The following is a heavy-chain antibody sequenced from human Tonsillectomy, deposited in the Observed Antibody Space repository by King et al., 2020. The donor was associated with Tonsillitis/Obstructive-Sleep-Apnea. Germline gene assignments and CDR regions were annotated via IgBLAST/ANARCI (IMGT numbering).Heavy chain of an antibody. CDR2: ISYSGNT. V-gene: IGHV4-59*08. CDR1: GGSISSYY. J-gene: IGHJ6*03. CDR3: ANFKWGSAYPNYYYYMDV. Sequence: VQLQESGPGLVKPSETLSLTCTVSGGSISSYYWSWIRQPPGKGLEWIGYISYSGNTNYNPSLKSRVTISIDTSKNHFSLKLSSVTAADTAVDYCANFKWGSAYPNYYYYMDVWGKGTTVTVS. D-gene: IGHD7-27*01.